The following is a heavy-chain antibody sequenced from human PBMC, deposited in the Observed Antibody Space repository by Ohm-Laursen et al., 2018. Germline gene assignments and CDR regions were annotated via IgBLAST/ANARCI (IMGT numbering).Heavy chain of an antibody. CDR1: GLTLKRYS. CDR2: ISFSGSHI. D-gene: IGHD3-3*01. J-gene: IGHJ6*02. V-gene: IGHV3-21*01. Sequence: SLRLSCAAYGLTLKRYSMNWVRQAPGKGLEWVSSISFSGSHIYYADSVKGRFTISRDNAKTTLYLQMNSLRAEDTAVYYCARDAPNYKTISGVVTALGMDVWSQGTTITVSS. CDR3: ARDAPNYKTISGVVTALGMDV.